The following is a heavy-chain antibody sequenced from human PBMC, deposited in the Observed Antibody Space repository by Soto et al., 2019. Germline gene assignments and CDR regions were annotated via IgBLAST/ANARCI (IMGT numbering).Heavy chain of an antibody. D-gene: IGHD5-18*01. Sequence: GGSLRLSCAASGFTFSSYGMHWVRQAPGKGLEWVAVISYDGSNKYYADSVKGRFTISRDNSKNTLYLQMNSLRAEDTAVYYCAKPRIQLWAEFDPWGQGTLVTVSS. CDR3: AKPRIQLWAEFDP. J-gene: IGHJ5*02. V-gene: IGHV3-30*18. CDR1: GFTFSSYG. CDR2: ISYDGSNK.